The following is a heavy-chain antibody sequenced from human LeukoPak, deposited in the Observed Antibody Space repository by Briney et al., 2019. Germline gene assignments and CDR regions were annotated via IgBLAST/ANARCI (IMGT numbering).Heavy chain of an antibody. Sequence: ASVKVSCKASGYTFTSYGISWVRQAPGQGLEWMGWISAYNGNTNYAQKFQGRVTMTRNTSISTAYMELSSLRSEDTAVYYCARGRGTDGYSFEFDYWGQGTLVTVSS. CDR2: ISAYNGNT. CDR1: GYTFTSYG. D-gene: IGHD5-24*01. J-gene: IGHJ4*02. V-gene: IGHV1-18*01. CDR3: ARGRGTDGYSFEFDY.